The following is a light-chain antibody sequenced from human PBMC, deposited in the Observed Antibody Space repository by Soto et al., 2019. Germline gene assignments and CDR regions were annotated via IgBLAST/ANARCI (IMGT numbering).Light chain of an antibody. V-gene: IGKV1-8*01. CDR2: AAS. Sequence: AIRMTQSPSSLSASTGDRVTITCRASQGISSYLAWYQQKPGKAPKLLIYAASTLQSGVPSRFSGSGSGTEFTLTISSLQPDDFATYDCQQYNSYWTFGQGTKVDIK. CDR3: QQYNSYWT. CDR1: QGISSY. J-gene: IGKJ1*01.